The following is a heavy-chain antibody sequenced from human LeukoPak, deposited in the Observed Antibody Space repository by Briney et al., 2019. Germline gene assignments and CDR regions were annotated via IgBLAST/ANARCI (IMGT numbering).Heavy chain of an antibody. CDR3: AREHGSGYHFDY. J-gene: IGHJ4*02. V-gene: IGHV4-59*01. CDR1: GGSISSYY. CDR2: IYYSGST. Sequence: SETLSLTCTVSGGSISSYYWSWIRQPPGKELEWIGYIYYSGSTNYNPSLKSRVTISVDTSKNQFSPKLSSVTAADTAVYYCAREHGSGYHFDYWGQGTLVTVSS. D-gene: IGHD3-10*01.